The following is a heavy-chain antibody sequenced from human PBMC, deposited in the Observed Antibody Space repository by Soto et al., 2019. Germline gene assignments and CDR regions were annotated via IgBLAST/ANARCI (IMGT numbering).Heavy chain of an antibody. CDR1: GFTFSSYW. J-gene: IGHJ4*02. V-gene: IGHV3-74*01. CDR2: INSDGSST. Sequence: SGFTFSSYWMHWVRQAPGKGLVWVSRINSDGSSTSYADSVKGRFTISRDNAKNTLYLQMNSLRAEDTAVYYCAVAVAGPTAIGYWGQGTLVTVS. D-gene: IGHD6-19*01. CDR3: AVAVAGPTAIGY.